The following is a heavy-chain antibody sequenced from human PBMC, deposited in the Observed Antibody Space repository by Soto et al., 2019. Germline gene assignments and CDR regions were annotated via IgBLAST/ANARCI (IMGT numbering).Heavy chain of an antibody. CDR2: ISYDGSNK. Sequence: GGSLRLSCAASGFTFSSYAMHWVRQAPGKGLEWVAVISYDGSNKYYADSVKGRFTISRDNSKNTLYLQMNSLRAEDTAVYYCAREPTILAWFDPWGQGTLVTVSS. D-gene: IGHD2-2*01. V-gene: IGHV3-30-3*01. CDR3: AREPTILAWFDP. CDR1: GFTFSSYA. J-gene: IGHJ5*02.